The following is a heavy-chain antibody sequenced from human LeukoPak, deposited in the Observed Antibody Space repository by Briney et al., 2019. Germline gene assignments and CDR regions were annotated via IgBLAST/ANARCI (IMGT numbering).Heavy chain of an antibody. V-gene: IGHV3-23*01. Sequence: GSLGLSCAASGFTFSSHAISWVRQAAGKGLEWVSAISGSGGSTYYADSVKGRFTISRDNSKNTLYLQMNSLRAEDTAVYYCAKEQGQQLVLNPFDYWGQGTLVTVSS. CDR1: GFTFSSHA. CDR3: AKEQGQQLVLNPFDY. D-gene: IGHD6-13*01. CDR2: ISGSGGST. J-gene: IGHJ4*02.